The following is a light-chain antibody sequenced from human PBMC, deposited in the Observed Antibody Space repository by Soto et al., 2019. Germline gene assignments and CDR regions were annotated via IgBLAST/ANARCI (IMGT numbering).Light chain of an antibody. CDR2: GAS. Sequence: EIVMTQSPATLSVSPGERATLSCRASQTVSSYLAWYQQKPGQAPRLLIYGASTRATGIPARFSGSGSGTEFPLTVSSLQSEDFAVYFCQQYHNWPGYTFGQGTKLEIK. J-gene: IGKJ2*01. V-gene: IGKV3-15*01. CDR3: QQYHNWPGYT. CDR1: QTVSSY.